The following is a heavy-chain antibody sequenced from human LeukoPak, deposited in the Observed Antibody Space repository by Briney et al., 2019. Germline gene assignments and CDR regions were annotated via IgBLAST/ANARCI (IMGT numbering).Heavy chain of an antibody. CDR1: GGSISSYY. Sequence: SETLSLTCAVSGGSISSYYWSWIRQPPGKGLEWIGYIYYSGSTNYNPSLKSRVTISVDTSKNQFSLKLSSVTAADTAVYYCARHGKGSGSYYDNWFDPWGQGTLVTVSS. CDR2: IYYSGST. V-gene: IGHV4-59*08. J-gene: IGHJ5*02. D-gene: IGHD3-10*01. CDR3: ARHGKGSGSYYDNWFDP.